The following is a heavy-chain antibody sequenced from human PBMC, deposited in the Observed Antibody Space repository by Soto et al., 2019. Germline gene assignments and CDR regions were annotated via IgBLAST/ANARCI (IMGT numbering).Heavy chain of an antibody. J-gene: IGHJ3*02. D-gene: IGHD6-6*01. CDR3: AKDVEQLVGSGAFDI. V-gene: IGHV3-23*01. Sequence: GGSLRLSCAASGFTFSSYAMSWVRQAPVKGLEWVSAISGSGGSTYYADSVKGRFTISRDNSKNTLYLQMNSLRAEDTAVYYCAKDVEQLVGSGAFDIWGQGTMVTVSS. CDR1: GFTFSSYA. CDR2: ISGSGGST.